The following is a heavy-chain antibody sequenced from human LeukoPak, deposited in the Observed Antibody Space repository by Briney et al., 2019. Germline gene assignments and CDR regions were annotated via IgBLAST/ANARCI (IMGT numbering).Heavy chain of an antibody. V-gene: IGHV3-48*03. D-gene: IGHD6-19*01. Sequence: GGSLRLSCTASGFNFGDYAMSWVRQAPGKGLEWVSYISSSGSTIYYADSVKGRFTISRDNAKNSLYLQMNSLRAEDTAVYYCARAGIAVAGFDYWGQGTLVTVSS. CDR2: ISSSGSTI. CDR3: ARAGIAVAGFDY. CDR1: GFNFGDYA. J-gene: IGHJ4*02.